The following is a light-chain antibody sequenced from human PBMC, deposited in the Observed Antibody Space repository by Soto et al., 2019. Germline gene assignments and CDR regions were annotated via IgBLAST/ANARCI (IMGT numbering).Light chain of an antibody. CDR1: SSNIGNND. J-gene: IGLJ2*01. V-gene: IGLV1-51*01. CDR3: GTWDNSLSAGV. CDR2: DSK. Sequence: QSVLTQPPSLSAAPGQKVTISCSGISSNIGNNDVSWYQQLPGTAPKLIIYDSKKRPSGIPDRFSGSKSGTSATLGITGLQTGDEADYYCGTWDNSLSAGVFGGGTKLTVL.